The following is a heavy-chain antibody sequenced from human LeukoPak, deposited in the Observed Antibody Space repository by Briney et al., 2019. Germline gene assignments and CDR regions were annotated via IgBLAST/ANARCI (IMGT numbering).Heavy chain of an antibody. J-gene: IGHJ5*02. Sequence: SETLSLTCAVYGGSFSGYYWSWIRQPPGKGLEWIGEINHSGSTNYNPSLKSRVTISVGTSKNQFSLKLSSVTAADTAVYYCARGVRRITIFGVVIEGYTTNWFDPWGQGTLVTVSS. CDR2: INHSGST. V-gene: IGHV4-34*01. CDR3: ARGVRRITIFGVVIEGYTTNWFDP. CDR1: GGSFSGYY. D-gene: IGHD3-3*01.